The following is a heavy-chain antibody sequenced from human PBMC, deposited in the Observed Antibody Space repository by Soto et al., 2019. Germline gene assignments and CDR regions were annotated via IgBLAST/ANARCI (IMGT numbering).Heavy chain of an antibody. Sequence: PGGSLRLSCAASGFTFSSYGMHWVRQAPGKGLEWVAVISYDGSNKYYADSVKGRFTISRDNSKNTLYLQMNSLRAEDTAVYYCAKSHVVAATRAPDYWGQGTLVTVSS. CDR3: AKSHVVAATRAPDY. J-gene: IGHJ4*02. D-gene: IGHD2-15*01. V-gene: IGHV3-30*18. CDR2: ISYDGSNK. CDR1: GFTFSSYG.